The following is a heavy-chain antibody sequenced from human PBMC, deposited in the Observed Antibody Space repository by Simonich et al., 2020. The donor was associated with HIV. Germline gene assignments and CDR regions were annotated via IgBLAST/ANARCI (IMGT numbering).Heavy chain of an antibody. CDR2: IDHSEST. CDR3: ARRSGYDLDY. J-gene: IGHJ4*02. CDR1: GGSFSGYY. D-gene: IGHD5-12*01. V-gene: IGHV4-34*01. Sequence: QVHLQQWGAGLLKPSETLSLTCAVYGGSFSGYYWNWIRQPPGKGLEWIGEIDHSESTNYNPSLKSRVTISVDTSKNQFSLKLSSVTAADTAVYYCARRSGYDLDYWGQGTPVTVSS.